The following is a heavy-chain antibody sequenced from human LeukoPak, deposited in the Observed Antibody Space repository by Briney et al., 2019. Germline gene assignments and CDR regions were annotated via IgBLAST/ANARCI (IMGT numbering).Heavy chain of an antibody. D-gene: IGHD3-10*01. CDR1: GGSISSGGYY. CDR3: ARVNYGSATKEDY. V-gene: IGHV4-31*03. CDR2: IYYSGSA. J-gene: IGHJ4*02. Sequence: PSQTLSLTCTVSGGSISSGGYYWSWIRQHPGKGLEWIGYIYYSGSAYYNPSLKSRVTISVDTFENQFSLKLSSVTAADTAVYYCARVNYGSATKEDYWGQGTLVTVSS.